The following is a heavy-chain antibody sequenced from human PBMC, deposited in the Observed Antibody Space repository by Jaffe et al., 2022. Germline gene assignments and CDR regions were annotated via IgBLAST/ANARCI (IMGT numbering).Heavy chain of an antibody. D-gene: IGHD7-27*01. CDR3: AKSGANYFDS. J-gene: IGHJ4*02. V-gene: IGHV3-23*01. Sequence: EVQLLESGGGLVQPGGSLRLSCAASGFTFSSYAMSWVRQAPGKGLEWVSIVTHNGDRAYYADSVKGRFTLSRDNSKNTLSLQVNSLRADDTAVYYCAKSGANYFDSWGQGTLVTVSS. CDR1: GFTFSSYA. CDR2: VTHNGDRA.